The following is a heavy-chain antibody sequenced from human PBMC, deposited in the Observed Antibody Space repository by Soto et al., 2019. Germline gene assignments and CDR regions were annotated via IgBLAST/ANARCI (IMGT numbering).Heavy chain of an antibody. CDR1: GFTFSNAW. D-gene: IGHD3-16*02. J-gene: IGHJ4*02. Sequence: GGSLRLSCAASGFTFSNAWMSWVRQAPGKGLEWVARIKSKIDGGTMDHAAPVKGRFTISRDDSKNTLYLQMDSLETEDTAVYYCTTYDYIWGSDRYRWAHWGQGVLVTVSS. V-gene: IGHV3-15*01. CDR3: TTYDYIWGSDRYRWAH. CDR2: IKSKIDGGTM.